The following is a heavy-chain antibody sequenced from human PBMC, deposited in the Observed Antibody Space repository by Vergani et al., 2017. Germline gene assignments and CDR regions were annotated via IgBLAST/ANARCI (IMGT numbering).Heavy chain of an antibody. CDR2: ISSSSSTI. D-gene: IGHD3-9*01. Sequence: EVQLVESGGGLVQPGGSLRLSCAASGFTFSSYSMNWVRQAPGKGLEWVSYISSSSSTIYYADSVKGRFTISRDNAKNSLYLQMNSLRAEDTAVYYCARLADYDILTGQNWFDPWGQGTLDTVSS. J-gene: IGHJ5*02. CDR3: ARLADYDILTGQNWFDP. CDR1: GFTFSSYS. V-gene: IGHV3-48*04.